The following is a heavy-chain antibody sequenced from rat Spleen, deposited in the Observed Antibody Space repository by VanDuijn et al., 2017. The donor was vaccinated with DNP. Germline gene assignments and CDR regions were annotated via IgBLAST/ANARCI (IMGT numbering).Heavy chain of an antibody. Sequence: EVQLVESGGGLVQPGRSLKLSCAASGFTFSSFPMAWVRQAPTKGLEWVAYISTGGGSTYFRDSVKGRFTISRNNAKNTLYLQVNSLRSEDTAIYYCAKGPNYGGWSDYFDYWGQGVMVTVSS. CDR1: GFTFSSFP. V-gene: IGHV5S23*01. CDR2: ISTGGGST. CDR3: AKGPNYGGWSDYFDY. D-gene: IGHD1-11*01. J-gene: IGHJ2*01.